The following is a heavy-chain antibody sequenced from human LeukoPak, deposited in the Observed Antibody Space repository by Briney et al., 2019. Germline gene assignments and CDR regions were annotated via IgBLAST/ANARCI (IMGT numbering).Heavy chain of an antibody. CDR3: ARNGGIAAAEWFDP. V-gene: IGHV4-39*07. D-gene: IGHD6-13*01. J-gene: IGHJ5*02. Sequence: PSEALSLTCTVSGGSISSSSYYWGWIRQPPGKGLEWIGSIYYSGSTYYNPSLKSRVTISVDTSKNQFSLKLSSVTAADTAVYYCARNGGIAAAEWFDPWGQGTLVTVSS. CDR2: IYYSGST. CDR1: GGSISSSSYY.